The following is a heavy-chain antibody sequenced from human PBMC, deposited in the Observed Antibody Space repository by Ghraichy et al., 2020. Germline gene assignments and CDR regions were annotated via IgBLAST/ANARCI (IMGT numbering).Heavy chain of an antibody. D-gene: IGHD3-3*02. CDR2: ISYDGSNK. CDR1: GFTFSSYA. Sequence: GGSLRLSCAASGFTFSSYAMHWVRQAPGKGLEWVAVISYDGSNKYYADSVKGRFTISRDNSKNTLYLQMNSLRAEDTAVYYCARDSTPGDYFDYWGQGTLVTVSS. V-gene: IGHV3-30-3*01. J-gene: IGHJ4*02. CDR3: ARDSTPGDYFDY.